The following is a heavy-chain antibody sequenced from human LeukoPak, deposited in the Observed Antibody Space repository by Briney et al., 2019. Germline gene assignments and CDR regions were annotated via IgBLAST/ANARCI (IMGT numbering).Heavy chain of an antibody. J-gene: IGHJ6*03. Sequence: PGGSLRLSCAASGFTFSSYAMSWVRQAPGKGLEWVSAISGSGGSTYYADSVKGRFTISRDNAKNSLYLQMNSLRAEDTALYYCAKDIGTGRALYYYYYYMDVWGQGTTVSVSS. CDR2: ISGSGGST. D-gene: IGHD1-1*01. CDR3: AKDIGTGRALYYYYYYMDV. CDR1: GFTFSSYA. V-gene: IGHV3-23*01.